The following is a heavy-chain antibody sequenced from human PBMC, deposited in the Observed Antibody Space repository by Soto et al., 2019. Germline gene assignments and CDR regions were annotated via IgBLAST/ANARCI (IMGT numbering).Heavy chain of an antibody. CDR1: EFTFSSYG. CDR2: ISYDGSNK. Sequence: GGSLRLSCAAFEFTFSSYGMHWARQAPGNGLEWVAVISYDGSNKYYADYVKVRFTISRDNSKNTLYLQMNSLRAEDTAVYYCATDYGDRLFEYWGQGTLVTVSS. J-gene: IGHJ4*02. V-gene: IGHV3-30*03. CDR3: ATDYGDRLFEY. D-gene: IGHD4-17*01.